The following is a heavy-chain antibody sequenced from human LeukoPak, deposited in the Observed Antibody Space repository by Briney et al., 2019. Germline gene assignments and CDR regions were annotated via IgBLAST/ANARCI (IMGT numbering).Heavy chain of an antibody. J-gene: IGHJ5*02. CDR3: ARGPYDSGSPLLNWFDP. CDR2: ISSNGGST. CDR1: GYTFTSYA. D-gene: IGHD3-10*01. V-gene: IGHV3-64*01. Sequence: ASVKVSCKASGYTFTSYAMHWVRQAPGKGLEYVSAISSNGGSTYYANSVKGRFTISRDNSKNTLYLQMGSLRSEDMAVYYCARGPYDSGSPLLNWFDPWGQGTLVTVSS.